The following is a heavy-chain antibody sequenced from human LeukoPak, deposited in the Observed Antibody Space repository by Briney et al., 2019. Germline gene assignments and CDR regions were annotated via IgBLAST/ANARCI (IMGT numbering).Heavy chain of an antibody. Sequence: ASVKVSCKASGYTFTGYYMHWVRQAPGQGLEWMGWINPNSGGTNYAQKFQGRVTMTRDTSISTAYMELSRLRSDDTAVYYCARERYSSSWYNYWGRGTLVTVSS. CDR3: ARERYSSSWYNY. J-gene: IGHJ4*02. CDR1: GYTFTGYY. CDR2: INPNSGGT. D-gene: IGHD6-13*01. V-gene: IGHV1-2*02.